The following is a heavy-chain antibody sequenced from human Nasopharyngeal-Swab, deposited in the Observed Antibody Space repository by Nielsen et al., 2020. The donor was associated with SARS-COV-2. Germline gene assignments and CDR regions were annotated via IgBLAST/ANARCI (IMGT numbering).Heavy chain of an antibody. V-gene: IGHV4-4*02. J-gene: IGHJ4*01. CDR3: ARSLVGCSSHTCALMN. D-gene: IGHD2-2*01. CDR2: VHHSGST. Sequence: WIRQPPGKGLEWIGEVHHSGSTHYNPSLESQVVISADKSNQFSLRMNSVTAADTALYYCARSLVGCSSHTCALMNWGHGTLVTVSS.